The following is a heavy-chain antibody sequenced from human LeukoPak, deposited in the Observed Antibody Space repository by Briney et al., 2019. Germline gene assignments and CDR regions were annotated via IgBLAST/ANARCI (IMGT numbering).Heavy chain of an antibody. J-gene: IGHJ4*02. CDR3: VRSYDWVFDY. Sequence: SQTLSLTCAISGDSVSRHDLTWDWVRQSPSRGLEWLGRTFYRSKRYNDYAVSVKSRITVSPDTSKNQFSLHLNSVTPEDTAVYYCVRSYDWVFDYWGQGTRVTVSS. D-gene: IGHD1-1*01. CDR2: TFYRSKRYN. CDR1: GDSVSRHDLT. V-gene: IGHV6-1*01.